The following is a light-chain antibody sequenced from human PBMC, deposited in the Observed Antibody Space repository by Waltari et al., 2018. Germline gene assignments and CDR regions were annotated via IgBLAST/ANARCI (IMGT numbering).Light chain of an antibody. Sequence: DIQMTQSPSSLPASEGDRVTISCRASQRISSYLNWYQQKPGKAPRLLIYGATSLQSGVPSRFSGSGSGTDFTLTISSLQPEDFATYYCQQTYRTPRTFGQGTKVDI. V-gene: IGKV1-39*01. CDR1: QRISSY. CDR2: GAT. CDR3: QQTYRTPRT. J-gene: IGKJ1*01.